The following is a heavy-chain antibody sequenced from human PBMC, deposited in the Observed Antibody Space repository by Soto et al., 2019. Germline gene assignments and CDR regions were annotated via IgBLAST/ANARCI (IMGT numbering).Heavy chain of an antibody. CDR2: IYPGDSDT. V-gene: IGHV5-51*03. CDR3: ARPDECSGGSCYWGY. D-gene: IGHD2-15*01. Sequence: EVQLVQSGAEVKKPGESLKISCKGSGYSFTSYWIGWVRQMPGKGLEWMGIIYPGDSDTRHSPSFQGQVTISADKSISTAYLQWSSLKASDTAMYYCARPDECSGGSCYWGYWGQGTLVTVSS. J-gene: IGHJ4*02. CDR1: GYSFTSYW.